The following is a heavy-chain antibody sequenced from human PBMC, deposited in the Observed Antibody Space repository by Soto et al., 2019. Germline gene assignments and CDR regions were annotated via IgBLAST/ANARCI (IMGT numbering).Heavy chain of an antibody. CDR3: AKYILPSHDAFDI. CDR2: INPSGGST. D-gene: IGHD3-9*01. V-gene: IGHV1-46*03. Sequence: ASVKVSCKASGYTFTSYYMHWVRQAPGQGLEWMGIINPSGGSTSYAQKFQGRVTMTRDTSTSTVYMELSSLRSEYTAVYYCAKYILPSHDAFDIWGQGTMVTVSS. J-gene: IGHJ3*02. CDR1: GYTFTSYY.